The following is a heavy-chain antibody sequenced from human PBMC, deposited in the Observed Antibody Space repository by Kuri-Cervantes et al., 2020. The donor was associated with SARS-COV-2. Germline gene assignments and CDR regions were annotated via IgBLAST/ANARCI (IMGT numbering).Heavy chain of an antibody. Sequence: GESLKISCNASGYTFSSYGISWVRQAPGQGLEWMGWISAYNGNTNYAQKLQGRVTMTTDTSTSTAYMELRSLRSDDTAVYYCARDTLVVRFLEWSRKTTTGFYYYYYGMGVWGQGTTVTVSS. CDR1: GYTFSSYG. CDR3: ARDTLVVRFLEWSRKTTTGFYYYYYGMGV. CDR2: ISAYNGNT. J-gene: IGHJ6*02. V-gene: IGHV1-18*01. D-gene: IGHD3-3*01.